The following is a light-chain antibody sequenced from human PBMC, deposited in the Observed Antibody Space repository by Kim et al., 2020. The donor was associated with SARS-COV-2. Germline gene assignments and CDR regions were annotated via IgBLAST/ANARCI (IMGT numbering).Light chain of an antibody. Sequence: SSELTQDPAVSVALGQTVRITCEGDSLRSYYASWYQQKPGQAPLIVMFGKNNRPSGIPDRFSGSNSGNTASLSISGAQAEDEAVYYCNSRDNSGDRWLFG. J-gene: IGLJ3*02. CDR2: GKN. CDR3: NSRDNSGDRWL. V-gene: IGLV3-19*01. CDR1: SLRSYY.